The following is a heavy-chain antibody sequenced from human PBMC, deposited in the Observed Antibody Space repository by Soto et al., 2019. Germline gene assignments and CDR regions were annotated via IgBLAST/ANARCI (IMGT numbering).Heavy chain of an antibody. J-gene: IGHJ5*02. CDR1: GFTVSSNY. V-gene: IGHV3-66*01. CDR2: IYSGGST. Sequence: GGSLRLSCAASGFTVSSNYMSWVRQAPGKGLEWVSVIYSGGSTYYTDSVKGRFTISRDNSKNTLYLQMNSLRAEDTAVYYCARDRYFGDWNPLGHWFDPWGQGTLVTVSS. D-gene: IGHD1-1*01. CDR3: ARDRYFGDWNPLGHWFDP.